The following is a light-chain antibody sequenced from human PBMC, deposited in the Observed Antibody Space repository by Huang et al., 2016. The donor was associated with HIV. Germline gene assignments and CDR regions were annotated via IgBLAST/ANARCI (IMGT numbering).Light chain of an antibody. J-gene: IGKJ4*01. V-gene: IGKV1-27*01. CDR1: QGINNY. Sequence: DIQMTKSPSSLSASVGDRITITCRASQGINNYLALYQQKPGKVPGLLIFGASTLQSVVPSRFSGSGSGTDFTLTISSLQPEDVATYYCQKYDSAPLTFGGGTKVEIK. CDR2: GAS. CDR3: QKYDSAPLT.